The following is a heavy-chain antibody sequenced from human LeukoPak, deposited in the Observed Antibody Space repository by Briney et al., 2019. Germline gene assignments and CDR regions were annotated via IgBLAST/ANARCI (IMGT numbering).Heavy chain of an antibody. V-gene: IGHV3-23*01. CDR1: GFTLSTYA. Sequence: GGSLSLSCAASGFTLSTYAMSWVRQAPGKGLEWVARSSPSGESTKDAESMKGRFTISRDNDKNTLYLQMNRLRADDTAVYYCARARELATGGFDYWGQGTLVTVSS. CDR3: ARARELATGGFDY. D-gene: IGHD5-24*01. J-gene: IGHJ4*02. CDR2: SSPSGEST.